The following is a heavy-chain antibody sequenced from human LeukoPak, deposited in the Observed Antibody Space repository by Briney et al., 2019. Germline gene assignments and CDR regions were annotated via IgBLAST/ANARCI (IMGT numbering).Heavy chain of an antibody. CDR3: ASDLPIVVVPAATKRRWFDP. CDR1: GFTFSSYW. V-gene: IGHV3-74*01. J-gene: IGHJ5*02. Sequence: PGGSLRLSCAASGFTFSSYWMHWVRQAPGKGLVWVSRINSDGSRTSYADSVKGRFTISRDNAKNTLYLQMNSLRAEDTAVYYCASDLPIVVVPAATKRRWFDPWGQGTLVTVSS. D-gene: IGHD2-2*01. CDR2: INSDGSRT.